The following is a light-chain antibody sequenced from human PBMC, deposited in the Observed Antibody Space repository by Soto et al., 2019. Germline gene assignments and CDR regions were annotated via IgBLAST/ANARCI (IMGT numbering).Light chain of an antibody. J-gene: IGKJ5*01. CDR3: QQLNSYPQT. Sequence: GDRVTITCRASQSISSWLAWYQQKPGKAPKLLIYDASSLESGVPSRFSGSGSGPDFTLTISSLQPEDSATYFCQQLNSYPQTFGQGTRLEIK. CDR1: QSISSW. CDR2: DAS. V-gene: IGKV1-5*01.